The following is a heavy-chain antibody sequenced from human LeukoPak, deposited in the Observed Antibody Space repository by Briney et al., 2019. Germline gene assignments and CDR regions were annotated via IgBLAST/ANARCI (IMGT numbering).Heavy chain of an antibody. D-gene: IGHD1-26*01. Sequence: GGSLRLSCAASGFTFSDYYMSWIRQAPGKGREWVSYISSSGSTIYYADSVKGRLTISRDNAKNSLYLQMNSLRAEDTAVYYCARLKGIGTFDYWGQGTLVTVSS. CDR1: GFTFSDYY. CDR2: ISSSGSTI. CDR3: ARLKGIGTFDY. J-gene: IGHJ4*02. V-gene: IGHV3-11*01.